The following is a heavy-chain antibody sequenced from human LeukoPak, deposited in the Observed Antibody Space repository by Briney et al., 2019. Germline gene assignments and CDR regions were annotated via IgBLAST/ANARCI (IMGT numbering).Heavy chain of an antibody. CDR3: ARDRGITIFGVDRLFDY. Sequence: ASVKVSCKASGYTFTSYYMHWVRQAPGQGLEWMGWINPNSGGTNYAQKFQGRVTMTRDTSISTAYMELSRLRSDDTAVYYCARDRGITIFGVDRLFDYWGQGTLVTVSS. D-gene: IGHD3-3*01. CDR2: INPNSGGT. V-gene: IGHV1-2*02. J-gene: IGHJ4*02. CDR1: GYTFTSYY.